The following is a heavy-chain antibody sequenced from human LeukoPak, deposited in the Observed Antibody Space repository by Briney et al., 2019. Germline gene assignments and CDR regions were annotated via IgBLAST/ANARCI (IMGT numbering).Heavy chain of an antibody. D-gene: IGHD5-18*01. CDR2: IYYSGTT. CDR3: ARQMDTAMVTGHYYYYMDV. J-gene: IGHJ6*03. V-gene: IGHV4-59*08. Sequence: PSETLSLTCTVSGDSISNYYWSWIRQPPGKGLEWVGYIYYSGTTRYNPSLESRVTISVDTSKNQFSLKLSSVTAADTAVYYCARQMDTAMVTGHYYYYMDVWGKGTTVTVSS. CDR1: GDSISNYY.